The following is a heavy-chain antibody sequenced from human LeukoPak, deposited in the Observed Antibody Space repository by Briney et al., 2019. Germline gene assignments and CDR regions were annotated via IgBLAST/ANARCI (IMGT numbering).Heavy chain of an antibody. CDR2: ISGSDGTT. CDR1: GFTFSSYA. D-gene: IGHD3-10*01. CDR3: ANDQKATSRSGSVEEGDY. V-gene: IGHV3-23*01. Sequence: GGSLRLSCAASGFTFSSYAMSWVRQAPGKGLEWVSGISGSDGTTYYADSVKGRFTISRDNSKNTLYLQMNSLRAEDTAIYFCANDQKATSRSGSVEEGDYWGQGTLVTVSS. J-gene: IGHJ4*02.